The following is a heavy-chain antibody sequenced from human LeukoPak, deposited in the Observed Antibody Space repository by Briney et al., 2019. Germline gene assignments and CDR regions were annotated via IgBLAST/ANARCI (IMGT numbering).Heavy chain of an antibody. D-gene: IGHD3-22*01. Sequence: GSSVNVSCKASGGTFSSYAISWVRQAPGQGLEWMGGIIPIFGTANYAQKFQGRVTITADESTSTAYMELSSLRSEDTAVYYCARGRGPYYYDSSGYYSFGYWGQGTLVTVSS. CDR3: ARGRGPYYYDSSGYYSFGY. CDR1: GGTFSSYA. CDR2: IIPIFGTA. V-gene: IGHV1-69*01. J-gene: IGHJ4*02.